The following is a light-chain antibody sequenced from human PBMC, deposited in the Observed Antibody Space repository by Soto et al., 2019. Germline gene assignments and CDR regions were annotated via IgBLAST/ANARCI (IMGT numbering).Light chain of an antibody. CDR1: QSVLTN. J-gene: IGKJ5*01. CDR3: QQRSNWRVT. V-gene: IGKV3-15*01. Sequence: EIVMTQSPVTLSVSPGERATLSCRASQSVLTNLAWYQQKPGRAPRLVIHGASTRATGIPARFSGSGSGTDFTLTISSLGPEDFAVYYCQQRSNWRVTFGQGTRLEIK. CDR2: GAS.